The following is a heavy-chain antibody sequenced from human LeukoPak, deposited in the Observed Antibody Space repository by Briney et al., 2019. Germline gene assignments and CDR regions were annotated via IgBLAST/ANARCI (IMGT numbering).Heavy chain of an antibody. Sequence: PSETLSLTCTVSGDSISSYYRSWIRQPPGQGLEWIGYIYYSGSTNYNPSLKSRVTISVDTSKNQFSLKLSSVTAADRAVYYCARGRVGNWFDPWGQGTLVTVSS. D-gene: IGHD2-15*01. CDR1: GDSISSYY. CDR3: ARGRVGNWFDP. J-gene: IGHJ5*02. CDR2: IYYSGST. V-gene: IGHV4-59*08.